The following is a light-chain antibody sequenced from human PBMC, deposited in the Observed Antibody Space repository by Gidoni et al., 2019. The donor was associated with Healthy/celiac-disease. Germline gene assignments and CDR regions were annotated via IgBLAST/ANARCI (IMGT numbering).Light chain of an antibody. CDR3: QQYGSSPWT. V-gene: IGKV3-20*01. CDR1: QSVSSSY. CDR2: VAS. Sequence: EIVFTPSPGPLSWSPGERATLSCRASQSVSSSYLAWYQQKRGQAPRRLIYVASSRATGIPDRFSGSGSGTDFTLTISRLEPEDFAVYYCQQYGSSPWTFXXXTKVEIK. J-gene: IGKJ1*01.